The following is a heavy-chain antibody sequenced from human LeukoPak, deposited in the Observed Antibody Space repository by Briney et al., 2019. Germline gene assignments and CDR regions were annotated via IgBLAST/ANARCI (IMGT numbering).Heavy chain of an antibody. Sequence: GGSLRLSCAASGFTFSSYGMHWVRQAPGKGLEWVAVISYDGSNKYYADSVKGRFTISRDNSKNTLYLQMNRLRAEDTAVYYCAKVGAGVYCSSTSCYGHGMDVWGQGTTVXVSS. CDR3: AKVGAGVYCSSTSCYGHGMDV. J-gene: IGHJ6*02. V-gene: IGHV3-30*18. CDR2: ISYDGSNK. D-gene: IGHD2-2*01. CDR1: GFTFSSYG.